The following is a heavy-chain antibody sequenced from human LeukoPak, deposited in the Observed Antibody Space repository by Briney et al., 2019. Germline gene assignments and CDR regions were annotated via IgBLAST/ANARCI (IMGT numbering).Heavy chain of an antibody. Sequence: GGSLRLSCAASGFTFSSYPMHWVRQAPGRGLEWVAVISSDGTIKYYADSVKGRFTISRGNSKNTLYLQTNSLRVEDTAVYYCVREVVGAIYFDYWGQGALVTASS. CDR1: GFTFSSYP. CDR2: ISSDGTIK. J-gene: IGHJ4*02. V-gene: IGHV3-30-3*01. D-gene: IGHD1-26*01. CDR3: VREVVGAIYFDY.